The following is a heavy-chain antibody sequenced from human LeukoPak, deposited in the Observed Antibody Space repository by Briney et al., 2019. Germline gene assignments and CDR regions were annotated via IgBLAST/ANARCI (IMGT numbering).Heavy chain of an antibody. V-gene: IGHV4-59*01. CDR1: GDSISDYY. Sequence: SETLSLTCTVSGDSISDYYWSWIRQPPGKGLEWIGYIYYTGSTNCNPSLKSRVTLLVDTSKNQFSLKLTSVTAADTAVYYCARYDVWGSYRAFDYWGQGTLVTVSS. CDR3: ARYDVWGSYRAFDY. CDR2: IYYTGST. J-gene: IGHJ4*02. D-gene: IGHD3-16*02.